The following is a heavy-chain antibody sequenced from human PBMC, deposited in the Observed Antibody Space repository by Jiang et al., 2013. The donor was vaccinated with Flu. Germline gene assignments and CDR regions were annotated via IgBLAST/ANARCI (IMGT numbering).Heavy chain of an antibody. J-gene: IGHJ4*02. CDR1: GGSISSSSYY. Sequence: LLKPSETLSLTCTVSGGSISSSSYYWGWIRQPPGKGLEWIGSIYYSGSTYYSPSLKSRVTISVDTSKNQFSLKLSSVTAADTAVYYCARDLLYGSGSYYELGEFDYWGQGTLVTVSS. CDR2: IYYSGST. V-gene: IGHV4-39*07. D-gene: IGHD3-10*01. CDR3: ARDLLYGSGSYYELGEFDY.